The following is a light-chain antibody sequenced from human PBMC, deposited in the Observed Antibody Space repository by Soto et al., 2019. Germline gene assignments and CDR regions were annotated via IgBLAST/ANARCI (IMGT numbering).Light chain of an antibody. CDR3: QQSYNTRT. CDR2: GAS. V-gene: IGKV1-39*01. Sequence: QMIQSTSSLSASVGDRVTITCRASQTISHYLKWYQQKPGPAPKLLIYGASSLQSGVPSRFSGSGSGTDFTLTISSLQAEEFATYYCQQSYNTRTFCQGPKIDIK. J-gene: IGKJ1*01. CDR1: QTISHY.